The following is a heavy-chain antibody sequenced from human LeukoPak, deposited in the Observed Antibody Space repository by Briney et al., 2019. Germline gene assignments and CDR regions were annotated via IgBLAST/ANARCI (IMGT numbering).Heavy chain of an antibody. CDR1: AFTFSSHT. J-gene: IGHJ4*02. CDR3: ARWLYSGGWAMDY. Sequence: GGSLRLSCAGSAFTFSSHTINWVRQAPGRGLEWVSCIGFSTTYIHYADSVKGRFTVTRDNAKGSVSLQMNSLRAEDTAVYYCARWLYSGGWAMDYWGQGTLVSVSS. V-gene: IGHV3-21*01. D-gene: IGHD6-19*01. CDR2: IGFSTTYI.